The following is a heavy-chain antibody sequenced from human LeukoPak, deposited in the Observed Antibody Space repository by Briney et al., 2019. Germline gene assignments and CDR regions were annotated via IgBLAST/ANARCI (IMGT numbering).Heavy chain of an antibody. J-gene: IGHJ5*02. D-gene: IGHD4-11*01. CDR1: GFTFSTYW. Sequence: TGGSLRLSCAASGFTFSTYWMSWVRQAPGKGLEWVANIKEDGGEKSYVDSVKGRFTISRDNARNSLHLQMNSLRAEDTAMYYCATYSRSSGWFDPRGQGTLVTVSS. V-gene: IGHV3-7*01. CDR2: IKEDGGEK. CDR3: ATYSRSSGWFDP.